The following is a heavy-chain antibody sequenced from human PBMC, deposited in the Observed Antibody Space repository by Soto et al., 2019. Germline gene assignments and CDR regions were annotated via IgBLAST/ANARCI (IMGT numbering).Heavy chain of an antibody. J-gene: IGHJ4*02. CDR3: ATVHY. CDR2: ISSGSSDT. V-gene: IGHV3-21*01. Sequence: QVPGKGLEWVASISSGSSDTWYADSVKGRFIISRDNAQNSLFLQMNTLKPEDTSMYDCATVHYWGPAPQITVS.